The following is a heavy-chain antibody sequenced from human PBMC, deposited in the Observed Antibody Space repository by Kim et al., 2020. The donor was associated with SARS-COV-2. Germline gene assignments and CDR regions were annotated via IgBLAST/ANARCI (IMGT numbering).Heavy chain of an antibody. CDR1: GGSISSYY. Sequence: SETLSLTCTVSGGSISSYYWSWIRQPPGKGLEWIGYIYYSGSTNYNPSLKSRVTISVDTSKNQFSLKLSSVTAADTAVYYCARGTYDILTGYWYFDPCGR. V-gene: IGHV4-59*01. CDR2: IYYSGST. J-gene: IGHJ2*01. CDR3: ARGTYDILTGYWYFDP. D-gene: IGHD3-9*01.